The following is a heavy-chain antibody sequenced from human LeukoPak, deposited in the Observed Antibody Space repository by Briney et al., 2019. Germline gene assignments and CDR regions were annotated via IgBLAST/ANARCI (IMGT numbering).Heavy chain of an antibody. Sequence: AGRSLRLSCAASGFTFSSYAMHWVRQAPGKGLEWVAVISYDGSNKYYADSVKGRFTISRDNSKNTLYLQMNSLRAEDTAVYYCARDSIQLWHLYNWFDPWGQGTLVTVSS. CDR3: ARDSIQLWHLYNWFDP. V-gene: IGHV3-30*04. J-gene: IGHJ5*02. CDR2: ISYDGSNK. CDR1: GFTFSSYA. D-gene: IGHD5-18*01.